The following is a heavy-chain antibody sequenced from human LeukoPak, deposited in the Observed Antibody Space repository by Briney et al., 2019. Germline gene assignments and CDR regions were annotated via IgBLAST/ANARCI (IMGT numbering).Heavy chain of an antibody. J-gene: IGHJ4*02. CDR3: ARADGSGSYYKAFDY. Sequence: SETLSLTCTVSGGSISSGGYSWSWIRQPPGKGLEWIGYIYHSGSTYYNPSLKSRVTISVDRSKNQFSLKLSSVTAADTAVYYCARADGSGSYYKAFDYWGQGTLVTVSS. CDR2: IYHSGST. D-gene: IGHD3-10*01. V-gene: IGHV4-30-2*01. CDR1: GGSISSGGYS.